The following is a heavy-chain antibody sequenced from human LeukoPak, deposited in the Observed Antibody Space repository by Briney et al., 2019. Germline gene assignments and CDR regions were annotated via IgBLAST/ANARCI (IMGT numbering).Heavy chain of an antibody. J-gene: IGHJ4*02. CDR2: IYYSGST. Sequence: PSETLSLTCTVSGGSIGSYYWSWIRQPPGKGLEWIGYIYYSGSTNYNPSLKSRVTISLDTSKYQFSLKLSSMTAADTAVYYCARHSNWNYDYWGQGTLATVSS. CDR1: GGSIGSYY. D-gene: IGHD1-7*01. V-gene: IGHV4-59*08. CDR3: ARHSNWNYDY.